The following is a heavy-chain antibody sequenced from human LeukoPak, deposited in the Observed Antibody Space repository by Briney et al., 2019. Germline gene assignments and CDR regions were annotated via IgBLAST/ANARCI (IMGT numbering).Heavy chain of an antibody. CDR3: AKDPNGSGPDFDY. D-gene: IGHD3-10*01. Sequence: GGSLRLSCAASGFTFSSYAMTWVRQAPGKGLEWVSGISGSSGSTNYADSVKGRFTISRDNSKDTLYPQMSSLRAEDTAVYYCAKDPNGSGPDFDYWGQGTLVTVSS. CDR1: GFTFSSYA. CDR2: ISGSSGST. J-gene: IGHJ4*02. V-gene: IGHV3-23*01.